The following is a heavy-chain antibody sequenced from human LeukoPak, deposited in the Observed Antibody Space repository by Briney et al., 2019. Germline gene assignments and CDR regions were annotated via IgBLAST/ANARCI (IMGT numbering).Heavy chain of an antibody. D-gene: IGHD3-22*01. CDR1: GFTFSSYW. Sequence: GGSLRLSCAASGFTFSSYWMSWVRQAPGKGLEWVANIKQDGSEKYYVDSVKGRFTISRDNAKNSLYLQMNSLRAEDTAVYYCARDPSGDYYYDNSGYYDYWGQGTLVTVSS. CDR2: IKQDGSEK. V-gene: IGHV3-7*01. J-gene: IGHJ4*02. CDR3: ARDPSGDYYYDNSGYYDY.